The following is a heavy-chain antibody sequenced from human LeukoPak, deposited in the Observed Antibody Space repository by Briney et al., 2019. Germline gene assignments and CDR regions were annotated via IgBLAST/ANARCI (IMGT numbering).Heavy chain of an antibody. CDR2: IYYSGST. J-gene: IGHJ4*02. CDR1: GVSFSGYY. D-gene: IGHD3-10*01. Sequence: SETLSLTCAVYGVSFSGYYWSWIRQHPGKGLEWIGYIYYSGSTYYNPSLKSRVTISVDTSKNQFSLKLSSVTAADTAVYYCASSFGELLPPTEDYWGQGTLVTVSS. V-gene: IGHV4-31*11. CDR3: ASSFGELLPPTEDY.